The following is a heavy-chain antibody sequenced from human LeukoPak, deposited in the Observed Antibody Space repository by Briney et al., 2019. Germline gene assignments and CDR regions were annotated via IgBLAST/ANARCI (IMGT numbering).Heavy chain of an antibody. CDR3: ATSEIAAAGTWYFDL. Sequence: SETLSLTCTVSGGPISSYYWSWIRQPPGKGLEWIGYIYYSGSTNYNPSLKSRVTISVDTSKNQFSLKLSSVTAADTAVYYCATSEIAAAGTWYFDLWGRGTLVTVSS. D-gene: IGHD6-13*01. J-gene: IGHJ2*01. V-gene: IGHV4-59*01. CDR2: IYYSGST. CDR1: GGPISSYY.